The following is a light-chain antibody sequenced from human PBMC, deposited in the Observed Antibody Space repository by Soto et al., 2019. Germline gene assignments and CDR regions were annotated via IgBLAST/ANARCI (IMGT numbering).Light chain of an antibody. CDR2: EVT. V-gene: IGLV2-14*01. J-gene: IGLJ3*02. CDR1: SSDIGGYNY. Sequence: QPVLTQPASVSGSPGQSITISCTGTSSDIGGYNYVSWYQQHPGKAPKFMIYEVTNRPSGVSSRFSGSKSGNTASLTISALQAEDEDDYYCSSYTSSSTLVFGGGTKLTVL. CDR3: SSYTSSSTLV.